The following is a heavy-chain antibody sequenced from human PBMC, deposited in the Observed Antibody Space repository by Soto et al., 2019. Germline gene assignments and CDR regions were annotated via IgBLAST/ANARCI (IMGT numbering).Heavy chain of an antibody. CDR1: GASISGFY. J-gene: IGHJ5*02. D-gene: IGHD1-1*01. CDR2: IYATGTT. Sequence: SETLSLTCTVSGASISGFYWSWIRKSAGKGLERIGRIYATGTTDYNPSLKSRVMMSVDTSKKQFSLKLRSVTAADTAVYYCVRDGTKNLRDWFDPWGQGISVTVSS. V-gene: IGHV4-4*07. CDR3: VRDGTKNLRDWFDP.